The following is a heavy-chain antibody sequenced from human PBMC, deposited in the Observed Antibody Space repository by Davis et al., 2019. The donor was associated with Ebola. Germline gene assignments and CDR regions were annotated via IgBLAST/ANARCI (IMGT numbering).Heavy chain of an antibody. CDR2: ISYDGSNK. CDR3: ARKVFGARRDYYYYYGMDV. D-gene: IGHD3-10*02. CDR1: GFTFSNYW. J-gene: IGHJ6*02. V-gene: IGHV3-30*03. Sequence: GGSLRLSCAASGFTFSNYWMSWVRQAPGKGLEWVAVISYDGSNKYYADSVKGRFTISSDNSKNTLYLQMNSLRDEDTAVYYCARKVFGARRDYYYYYGMDVWGQGTTVTVSS.